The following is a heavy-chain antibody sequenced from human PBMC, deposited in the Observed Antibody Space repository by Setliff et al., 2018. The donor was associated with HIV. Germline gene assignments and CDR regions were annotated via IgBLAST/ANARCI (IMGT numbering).Heavy chain of an antibody. Sequence: SETLSLTCTVSGGSISSSNHYWAWIRQPPGKGLEWIGSIFFSGSAYYNPSLQSRVTISVDTSKDQFSLKLTSLTAADTAVYYRARHDNYDSSGYYNLYYFDYWGQGTLVTVSS. V-gene: IGHV4-39*01. D-gene: IGHD3-22*01. J-gene: IGHJ4*02. CDR1: GGSISSSNHY. CDR2: IFFSGSA. CDR3: ARHDNYDSSGYYNLYYFDY.